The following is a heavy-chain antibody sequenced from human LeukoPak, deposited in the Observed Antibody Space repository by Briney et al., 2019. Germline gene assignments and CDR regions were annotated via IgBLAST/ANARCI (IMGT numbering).Heavy chain of an antibody. J-gene: IGHJ4*02. V-gene: IGHV3-53*05. CDR2: LYSGGWT. CDR3: ARGTAQLAAADLLDS. D-gene: IGHD6-13*01. CDR1: GFILSDNY. Sequence: GGSLRLSCTASGFILSDNYMNWVRQAPGKGLEWVSVLYSGGWTNYADSVKGRFTISRDNSKNTLYLQMNSLRAEDTAVYFCARGTAQLAAADLLDSWGQGTLVTVSS.